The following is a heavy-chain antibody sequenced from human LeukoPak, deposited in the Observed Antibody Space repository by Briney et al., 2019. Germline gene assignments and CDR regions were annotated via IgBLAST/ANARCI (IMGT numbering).Heavy chain of an antibody. CDR1: GFSFSSYG. Sequence: GGSLRLSCAASGFSFSSYGMHWVRQAPGKGLEWVALIWGDGSNQFYADSVKGRFTVSRDNSKNTLYLQMNSLRAEDMAVYYCAKDVSRAMDVWGQGTTVTVSS. D-gene: IGHD5/OR15-5a*01. J-gene: IGHJ6*02. V-gene: IGHV3-30*02. CDR2: IWGDGSNQ. CDR3: AKDVSRAMDV.